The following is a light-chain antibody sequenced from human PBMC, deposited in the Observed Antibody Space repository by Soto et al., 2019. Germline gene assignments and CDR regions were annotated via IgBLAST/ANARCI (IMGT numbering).Light chain of an antibody. CDR2: DAS. J-gene: IGKJ4*01. CDR1: QSVSRY. CDR3: QQRMNWPPLT. Sequence: EVVLIQSPATLSLSPGERATLSCRASQSVSRYLAWYQQKPGQAPRLLIYDASNRATGIPARFSGSGSGTDFTLTISSLEPEDFAVYYCQQRMNWPPLTFGGGTKVEI. V-gene: IGKV3-11*01.